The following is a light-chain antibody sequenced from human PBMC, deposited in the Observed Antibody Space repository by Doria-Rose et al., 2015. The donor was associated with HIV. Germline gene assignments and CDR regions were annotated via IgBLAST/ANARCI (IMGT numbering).Light chain of an antibody. V-gene: IGKV1-33*01. CDR3: QQYGNLPLT. CDR1: HDISNY. CDR2: GAS. Sequence: SPSSLSASVGDRVTIICQSRHDISNYLNWYHQKPGKAPKLLIYGASNLETGVPSRFSGSGSGTDFTFTISSLQPEDIATYSCQQYGNLPLTFGGGTKVEIK. J-gene: IGKJ4*01.